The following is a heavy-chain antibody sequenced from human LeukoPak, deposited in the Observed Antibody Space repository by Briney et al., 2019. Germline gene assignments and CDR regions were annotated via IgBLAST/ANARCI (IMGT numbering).Heavy chain of an antibody. CDR3: ARDMEVVVPAAAFDY. CDR2: IWYDGSNK. CDR1: GFTFSSYG. V-gene: IGHV3-33*01. D-gene: IGHD2-2*01. Sequence: GRSLRLSCAASGFTFSSYGMHWVRQAPGKGLEWVAVIWYDGSNKYYADYVKGRFTISRDNSKNTLYLQMNSLRAEDTAVYYCARDMEVVVPAAAFDYWGQGTLVTVSS. J-gene: IGHJ4*02.